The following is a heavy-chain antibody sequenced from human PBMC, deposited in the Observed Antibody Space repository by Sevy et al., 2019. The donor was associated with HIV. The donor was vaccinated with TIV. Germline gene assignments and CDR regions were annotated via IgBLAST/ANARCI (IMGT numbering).Heavy chain of an antibody. Sequence: GGSLRLSCAASGFTFSNFAMHWVRQAPGKGLEWVAITSYDGSSNYYEDSVKGRFTISRDNSKHTLYLQMNSLTVEDTAVYYCATDDRDNSGYHSTYWGQGTLVTVSS. CDR2: TSYDGSSN. V-gene: IGHV3-30-3*01. CDR1: GFTFSNFA. CDR3: ATDDRDNSGYHSTY. J-gene: IGHJ4*02. D-gene: IGHD3-22*01.